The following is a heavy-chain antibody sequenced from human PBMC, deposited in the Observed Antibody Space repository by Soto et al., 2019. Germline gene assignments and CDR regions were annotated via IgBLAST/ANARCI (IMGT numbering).Heavy chain of an antibody. D-gene: IGHD6-19*01. V-gene: IGHV1-2*04. Sequence: QVQLVQSGAEVKKPGASVKVSCKASGYTFTGYYMHWVRQAPGQGLEWMGWINPNSGGTKYAQKFQGWVTMTRDTSISTAYMELSRLRSDDTAVYYCARGSSSGWRMDVWGQGTTVTVSS. J-gene: IGHJ6*02. CDR1: GYTFTGYY. CDR2: INPNSGGT. CDR3: ARGSSSGWRMDV.